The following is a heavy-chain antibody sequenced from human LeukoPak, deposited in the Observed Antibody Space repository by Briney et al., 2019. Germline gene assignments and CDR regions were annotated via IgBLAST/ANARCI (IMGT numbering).Heavy chain of an antibody. CDR2: INPNSGGT. J-gene: IGHJ4*02. Sequence: ASVKVSCKASGYTFTGYYMHWVRQAPGQGLEWMGWINPNSGGTNYAQKFQGWVTMTRNTSISTAYMELSSLRSEDTAVYYCAIRYSSSFPLDYWGQGTLVTVSS. CDR3: AIRYSSSFPLDY. V-gene: IGHV1-2*04. CDR1: GYTFTGYY. D-gene: IGHD6-13*01.